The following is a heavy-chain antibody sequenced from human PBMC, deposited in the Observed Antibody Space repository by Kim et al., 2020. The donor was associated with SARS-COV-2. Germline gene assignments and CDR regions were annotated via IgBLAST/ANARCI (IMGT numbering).Heavy chain of an antibody. D-gene: IGHD6-19*01. V-gene: IGHV1-69*04. CDR2: NIPILGIA. J-gene: IGHJ5*02. CDR1: GGTFSSYA. CDR3: AQGSIAVAGTRANWFDP. Sequence: SVKVSCKASGGTFSSYAISWVRQAPGQGLEWMGRNIPILGIANYAQRFQGRVTITADKSTSTAYMELSSLRSEDTAVYYCAQGSIAVAGTRANWFDPWGQGTLVTVSS.